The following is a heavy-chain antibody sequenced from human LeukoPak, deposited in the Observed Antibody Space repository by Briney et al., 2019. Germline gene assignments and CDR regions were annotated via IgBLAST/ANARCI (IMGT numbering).Heavy chain of an antibody. J-gene: IGHJ4*02. CDR1: GGTFSSYA. D-gene: IGHD2/OR15-2a*01. Sequence: SVKVSCKASGGTFSSYAISWVRQAPGQGLEWMGRIIPILGIANYAQKFQGRVTITADKSTSTAYMELSSLRSEDTAVYYCARADSTYYYYFDYWGQGTLVTVSS. V-gene: IGHV1-69*04. CDR2: IIPILGIA. CDR3: ARADSTYYYYFDY.